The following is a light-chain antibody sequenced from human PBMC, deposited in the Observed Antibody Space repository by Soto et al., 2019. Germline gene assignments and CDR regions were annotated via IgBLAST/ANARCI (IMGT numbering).Light chain of an antibody. CDR2: GNS. CDR1: RSNIGAGYD. V-gene: IGLV1-40*01. J-gene: IGLJ1*01. CDR3: QSYDSSLSGSV. Sequence: QSVLTQPPSVSGAPGQRVTISCTGSRSNIGAGYDVHWYQQLPGTAPKLLIYGNSNRPSGVPDRFSGSKSVTSASLAITGLQAEDEADYYCQSYDSSLSGSVFVTGTKLTVL.